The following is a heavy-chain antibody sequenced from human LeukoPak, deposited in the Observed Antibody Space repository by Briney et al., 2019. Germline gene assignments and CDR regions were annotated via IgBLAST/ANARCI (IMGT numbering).Heavy chain of an antibody. CDR2: ISSSSSTI. CDR3: ARDWVDYYDSSGSSNY. Sequence: PGGSLRLSCAASGFTFSSYSMNWVRQAPGKGLEWVSYISSSSSTIYYADSVKGRFTISRDNAKNSLYLQMNSLRDEDTAVYYCARDWVDYYDSSGSSNYWGQGTPVTVSS. CDR1: GFTFSSYS. D-gene: IGHD3-22*01. V-gene: IGHV3-48*02. J-gene: IGHJ4*02.